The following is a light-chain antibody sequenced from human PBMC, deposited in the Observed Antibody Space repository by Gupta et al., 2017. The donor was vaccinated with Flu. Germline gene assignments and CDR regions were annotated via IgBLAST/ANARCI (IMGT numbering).Light chain of an antibody. CDR1: SSDVGRYNY. V-gene: IGLV2-14*01. CDR2: EVT. J-gene: IGLJ3*02. CDR3: ASYTTTSPWV. Sequence: QSALTHPASVSGCPGQSTTLSCTGTSSDVGRYNYVTWYQQHPCKAPKLMIFEVTGRPSGVSNRFSGSKSGNTASLTISGLQAEDEADYFCASYTTTSPWVFGGGTKLTVL.